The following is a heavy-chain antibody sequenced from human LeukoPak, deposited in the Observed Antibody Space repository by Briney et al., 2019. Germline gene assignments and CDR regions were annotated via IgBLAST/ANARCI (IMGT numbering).Heavy chain of an antibody. J-gene: IGHJ4*02. CDR2: IFYGGST. D-gene: IGHD2-2*01. CDR3: ARDSGRSTSFDC. Sequence: SETLSLTCTVSGGSIANYYWTWIRQPPGKGLEWIGYIFYGGSTNYNPSLKNRVTISVDMSKNQFSLRLSSVTAADTAVYYCARDSGRSTSFDCWGQGTLVTVSS. V-gene: IGHV4-59*01. CDR1: GGSIANYY.